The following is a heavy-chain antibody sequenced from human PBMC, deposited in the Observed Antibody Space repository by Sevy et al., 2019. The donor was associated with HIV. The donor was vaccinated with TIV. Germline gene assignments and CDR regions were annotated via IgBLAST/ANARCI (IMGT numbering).Heavy chain of an antibody. CDR2: ISNSGTTI. D-gene: IGHD4-17*01. CDR3: ARDLPASATTGPHFDC. J-gene: IGHJ4*02. V-gene: IGHV3-48*03. Sequence: GGSLRLSCAASGFTFTSYEMNWVRQAPGKGLEWLSYISNSGTTIYYSDSVKGRFTISRDNARNSLYLQMSSLRAEDTAVYYCARDLPASATTGPHFDCWGQGTLVTVSS. CDR1: GFTFTSYE.